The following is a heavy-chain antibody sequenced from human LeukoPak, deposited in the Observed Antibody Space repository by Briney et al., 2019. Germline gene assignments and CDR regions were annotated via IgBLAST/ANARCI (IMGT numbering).Heavy chain of an antibody. CDR3: ARDYYGSGSYLDY. V-gene: IGHV4-59*01. J-gene: IGHJ4*02. Sequence: SETLSLTCTVSGGSISSYYWSWIRQPPGKGLEWIGYIYYSGSTNYNPSLKSRVTISVDTSKNQFSLKLSSVTAADTAVYYCARDYYGSGSYLDYWGQGTLVTVSS. CDR2: IYYSGST. CDR1: GGSISSYY. D-gene: IGHD3-10*01.